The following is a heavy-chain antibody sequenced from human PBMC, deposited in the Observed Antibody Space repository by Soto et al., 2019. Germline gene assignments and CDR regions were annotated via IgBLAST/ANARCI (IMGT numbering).Heavy chain of an antibody. CDR3: AGDGVRNGAYNGWLDP. Sequence: EVQVVESGGDLVQPGGSLRLSCAASGFTFNSYWMTWVRQAPGKGLEWVANIKQDGREKYYVASVKGRFTISRDNGKNLLYHQMDSLTPDDTAVYYCAGDGVRNGAYNGWLDPWGQGTLVTVSS. CDR1: GFTFNSYW. J-gene: IGHJ5*02. V-gene: IGHV3-7*03. CDR2: IKQDGREK. D-gene: IGHD3-16*01.